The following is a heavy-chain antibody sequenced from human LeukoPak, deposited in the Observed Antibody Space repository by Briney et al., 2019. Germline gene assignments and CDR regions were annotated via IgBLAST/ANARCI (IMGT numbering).Heavy chain of an antibody. V-gene: IGHV4-61*02. CDR2: IYTTGST. CDR3: VRDTAGATGDFFDP. J-gene: IGHJ5*02. CDR1: GGSLSSGTYY. D-gene: IGHD5-12*01. Sequence: SETLSLTCTVSGGSLSSGTYYWSWIRQSAGKGPEWIGRIYTTGSTNYNPSLKSRVTISVDTSKNQFSLKLSSVTAADTAVYYCVRDTAGATGDFFDPWGQGTLVTVSS.